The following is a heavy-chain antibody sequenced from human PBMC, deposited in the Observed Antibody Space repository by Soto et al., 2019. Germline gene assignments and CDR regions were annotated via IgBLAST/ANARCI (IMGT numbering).Heavy chain of an antibody. Sequence: LRLSCAASGFTFSSYAMHWVRQAPGKGLEWVAVISYDGSNKYYADSVKGRFTISRDNSKNTLYLQMNSLRAEDTAVYYCARAPDGYNYFDYWGQGTLVTVYS. J-gene: IGHJ4*02. V-gene: IGHV3-30-3*01. D-gene: IGHD5-12*01. CDR2: ISYDGSNK. CDR1: GFTFSSYA. CDR3: ARAPDGYNYFDY.